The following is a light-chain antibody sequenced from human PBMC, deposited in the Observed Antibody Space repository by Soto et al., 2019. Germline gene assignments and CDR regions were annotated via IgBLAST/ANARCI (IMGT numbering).Light chain of an antibody. CDR2: DVS. J-gene: IGLJ1*01. V-gene: IGLV2-14*01. CDR3: CSYISSSTPYV. CDR1: SSDVGGYNY. Sequence: QSALTQPASVSGSPGQSITISCTGTSSDVGGYNYVSWYQQHPGKAPKRMIYDVSNRPAGVSNRFSGSKSGYTASLTIAGLQAEDEADYYCCSYISSSTPYVFGTGTKLTVL.